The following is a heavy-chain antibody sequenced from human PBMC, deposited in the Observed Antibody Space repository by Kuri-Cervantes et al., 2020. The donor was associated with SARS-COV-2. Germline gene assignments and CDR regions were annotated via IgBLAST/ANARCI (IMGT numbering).Heavy chain of an antibody. Sequence: SCTFACTFISSYNCSWIRQHPGKRLEWIGYIYYSGSTYYNPTLKSRVTISVDTSKNQFSLKLSSVTAADTAVYYCARDRGRQLASYYYYGMDVWGQGNTVNVAS. J-gene: IGHJ6*02. D-gene: IGHD6-6*01. V-gene: IGHV4-31*02. CDR3: ARDRGRQLASYYYYGMDV. CDR1: CTFISSYN. CDR2: IYYSGST.